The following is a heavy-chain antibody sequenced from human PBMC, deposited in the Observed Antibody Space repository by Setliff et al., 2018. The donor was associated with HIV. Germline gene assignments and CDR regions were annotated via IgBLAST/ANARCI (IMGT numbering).Heavy chain of an antibody. Sequence: SETLSLTCTVSGGSIGSSSYYWAWIRQPPGKGLEWIGSIYYSGSTYYNPSLKSRLTISVDTSRNQFSLKLSSLTAADTAVYYCARHYNVNYYVRKDFDYWGQGILVTVSS. D-gene: IGHD1-26*01. V-gene: IGHV4-39*01. CDR3: ARHYNVNYYVRKDFDY. CDR1: GGSIGSSSYY. CDR2: IYYSGST. J-gene: IGHJ4*02.